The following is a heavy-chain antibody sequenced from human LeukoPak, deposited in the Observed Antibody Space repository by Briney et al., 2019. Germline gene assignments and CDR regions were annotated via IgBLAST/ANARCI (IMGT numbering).Heavy chain of an antibody. CDR1: GFSDSSYW. J-gene: IGHJ4*02. D-gene: IGHD3-22*01. CDR2: IKEDGREK. CDR3: ARGEYYYDGGY. Sequence: GGSLRLSCAASGFSDSSYWMSWVRQAPGRGLEWVADIKEDGREKYCVDSVRGRFTISRDHAKTSLFLQMNSLRAEDTAVYYCARGEYYYDGGYWGQGTLVTVSS. V-gene: IGHV3-7*04.